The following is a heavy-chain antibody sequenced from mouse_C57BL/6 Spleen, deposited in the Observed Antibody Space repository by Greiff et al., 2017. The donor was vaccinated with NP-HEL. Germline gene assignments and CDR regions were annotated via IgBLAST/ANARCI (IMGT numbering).Heavy chain of an antibody. Sequence: VKLQESGPGLVAPSQCLSITCTVSGFSLTSYGVDWVRQSPGKGLEWLGVIWGVGSTNYNSALKSRLSISKDNSKSQVFLKMNSLQTDDTAMYYCASGGSTMITGGFAYWGQGTLVTVSA. CDR3: ASGGSTMITGGFAY. V-gene: IGHV2-6*01. J-gene: IGHJ3*01. CDR2: IWGVGST. CDR1: GFSLTSYG. D-gene: IGHD2-4*01.